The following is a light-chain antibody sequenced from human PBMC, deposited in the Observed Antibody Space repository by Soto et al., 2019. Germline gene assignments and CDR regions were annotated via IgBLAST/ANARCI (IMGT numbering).Light chain of an antibody. J-gene: IGKJ2*01. CDR2: DAS. CDR1: QDISKY. V-gene: IGKV1-33*01. CDR3: QHYSSIPYS. Sequence: DIPMTQSPSSLSASVGDRVTITCPASQDISKYLNWYQHKPGKAAKLLIYDASNLETGVPSRFGGSGSETHFTFTIRSLQPEDIATCYCQHYSSIPYSFGQGTKLEIK.